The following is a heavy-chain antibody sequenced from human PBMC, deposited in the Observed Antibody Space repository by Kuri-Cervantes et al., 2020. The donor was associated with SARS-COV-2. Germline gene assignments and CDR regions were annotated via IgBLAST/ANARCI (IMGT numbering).Heavy chain of an antibody. V-gene: IGHV6-1*01. CDR3: ARDRDLAGGMDV. CDR1: GDSVSSNSAA. CDR2: TFYRSKWYN. Sequence: SETLSLTCAISGDSVSSNSAAWNWIRQSPSRGLEWLGRTFYRSKWYNDYAVSVRSRITINPDTSKNQFSLQLNSVTPEDTAVYYCARDRDLAGGMDVWGQGTTVTVSS. D-gene: IGHD6-13*01. J-gene: IGHJ6*02.